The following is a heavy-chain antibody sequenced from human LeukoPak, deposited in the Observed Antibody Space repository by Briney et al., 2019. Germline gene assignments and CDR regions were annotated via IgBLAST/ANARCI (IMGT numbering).Heavy chain of an antibody. CDR3: ARGWLLRGAFDF. J-gene: IGHJ4*02. D-gene: IGHD3-16*01. CDR1: GFNFSSYE. Sequence: GGSLRVSCAASGFNFSSYEMNWVRQAPGKGLEWVSYVSTTGTIIYYADSVKGRFTLSRDNAKNSLYLQMNSLRVEDTAVYYCARGWLLRGAFDFWGQGTLATVSS. CDR2: VSTTGTII. V-gene: IGHV3-48*03.